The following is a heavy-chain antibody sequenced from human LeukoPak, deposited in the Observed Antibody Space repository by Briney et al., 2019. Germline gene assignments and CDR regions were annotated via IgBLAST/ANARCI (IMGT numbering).Heavy chain of an antibody. Sequence: ASVKVSCKASGYTFTGYYMHWVRQAPGQGLEWMGRINPNSGGTNYAQKFQGRVTMTRDTSISTAYMELSRLRSDDTAVYYWARDIKGYSYGYGYWGQGTLVTVSS. CDR2: INPNSGGT. CDR1: GYTFTGYY. D-gene: IGHD5-18*01. CDR3: ARDIKGYSYGYGY. J-gene: IGHJ4*02. V-gene: IGHV1-2*06.